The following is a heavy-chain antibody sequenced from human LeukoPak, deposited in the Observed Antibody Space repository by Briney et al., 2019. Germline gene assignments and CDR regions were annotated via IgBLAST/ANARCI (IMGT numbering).Heavy chain of an antibody. J-gene: IGHJ4*02. V-gene: IGHV3-74*01. CDR1: GFTFSSSS. Sequence: GGSLRLSCAASGFTFSSSSMSWVRQAPGKGLVWVARINEHGSITDYADSVKDRFTVSGDNAWNTLYLQMNSLRAEDTAVYYCARDVAGSGSLWGQGTLITVSS. CDR3: ARDVAGSGSL. D-gene: IGHD3-10*01. CDR2: INEHGSIT.